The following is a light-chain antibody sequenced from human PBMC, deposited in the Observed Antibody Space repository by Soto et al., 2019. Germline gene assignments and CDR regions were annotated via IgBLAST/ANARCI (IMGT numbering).Light chain of an antibody. Sequence: VLTKTPGHLSVSXXERATLSCRANQTISSNLAWYQQKPGQAPRLLIYGASTRATGIPARFSGSGSGTEFTLTISSLQSEDFTVYYCQHYNNWVGTFGGGTKVDIK. V-gene: IGKV3-15*01. CDR3: QHYNNWVGT. J-gene: IGKJ4*01. CDR2: GAS. CDR1: QTISSN.